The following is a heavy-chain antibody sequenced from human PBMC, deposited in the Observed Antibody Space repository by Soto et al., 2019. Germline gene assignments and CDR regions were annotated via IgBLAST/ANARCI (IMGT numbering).Heavy chain of an antibody. CDR3: AGGDGYNYGVAFDY. D-gene: IGHD5-12*01. CDR2: IIPIFGTA. V-gene: IGHV1-69*06. J-gene: IGHJ4*02. CDR1: GGTFSSYA. Sequence: QVQLVQSGAEVKKPGPSVKVSCKASGGTFSSYAISWVRQAPGQGLEWMGGIIPIFGTANYAQKFQGRVTITADKSTSTAYMELSSLRSEDTAVYYCAGGDGYNYGVAFDYWGQGTLVTVSS.